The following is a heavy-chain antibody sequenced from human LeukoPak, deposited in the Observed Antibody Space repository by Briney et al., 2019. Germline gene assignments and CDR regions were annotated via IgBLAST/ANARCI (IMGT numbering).Heavy chain of an antibody. D-gene: IGHD1-26*01. CDR2: IYYTGST. J-gene: IGHJ4*02. CDR3: ARGNSGSYYGFDY. CDR1: GGSISSYY. V-gene: IGHV4-59*01. Sequence: SETLSLTCTVSGGSISSYYWSWIRQPPGKGLEWIGYIYYTGSTNYNPSLKSRVTISVDTSKNQFSLKLSSVTAADTAVYYCARGNSGSYYGFDYWGQGALVTVSS.